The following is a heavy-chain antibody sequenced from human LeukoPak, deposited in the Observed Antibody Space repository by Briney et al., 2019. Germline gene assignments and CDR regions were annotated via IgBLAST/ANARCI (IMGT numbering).Heavy chain of an antibody. CDR1: GGSISSSSYY. Sequence: SETPSLTCTVSGGSISSSSYYWGWIRQPPGKGLEWIGSIYYSGSTYYNPSLKSRVTISVDTSKNQFSLKLSSVTAADTAVYCCARDRRDTSMVWDYWGQGTLVTVSS. CDR3: ARDRRDTSMVWDY. J-gene: IGHJ4*02. V-gene: IGHV4-39*07. D-gene: IGHD5-18*01. CDR2: IYYSGST.